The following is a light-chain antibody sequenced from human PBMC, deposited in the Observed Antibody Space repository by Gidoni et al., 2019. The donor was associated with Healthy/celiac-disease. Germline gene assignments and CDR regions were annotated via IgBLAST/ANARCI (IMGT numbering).Light chain of an antibody. Sequence: ESVLTQSPATLSLSPGERATLSCRASQSVSSYLAWYQQKPGQAPRLLIYDASNRATGIPAMFRGSGSGTDFTLTISSLEPEDFAVYYCQQRSNWPLTFGGXTKVEIK. CDR3: QQRSNWPLT. CDR1: QSVSSY. J-gene: IGKJ4*01. CDR2: DAS. V-gene: IGKV3-11*01.